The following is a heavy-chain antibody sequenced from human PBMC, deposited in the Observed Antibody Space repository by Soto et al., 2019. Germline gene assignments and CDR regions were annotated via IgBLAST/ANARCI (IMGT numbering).Heavy chain of an antibody. V-gene: IGHV1-69*01. CDR1: GDTFRRFA. J-gene: IGHJ5*02. D-gene: IGHD2-2*01. CDR2: IIPIFGTA. Sequence: SVKVSCTASGDTFRRFAISWVRQAPGQGLEWMGGIIPIFGTANYAQKFQGRVTITADESTSTAYMDLRSLTSDDTAVYYCARVIPGVEAWFDPWGQGTLVTGSS. CDR3: ARVIPGVEAWFDP.